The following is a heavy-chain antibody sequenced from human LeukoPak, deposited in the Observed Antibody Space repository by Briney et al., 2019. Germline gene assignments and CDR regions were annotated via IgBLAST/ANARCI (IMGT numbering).Heavy chain of an antibody. V-gene: IGHV3-23*01. D-gene: IGHD5-24*01. CDR3: AKDMRMASFEH. CDR1: EFPFSSYG. J-gene: IGHJ4*02. Sequence: GGSLRLSCAASEFPFSSYGMTWVRQAPGTGLEWVSGIGGSGDRTYYADSVKGRFSISRDNSKNTLYLQINSLRVEDTAVYYCAKDMRMASFEHWGRGTQVTVSS. CDR2: IGGSGDRT.